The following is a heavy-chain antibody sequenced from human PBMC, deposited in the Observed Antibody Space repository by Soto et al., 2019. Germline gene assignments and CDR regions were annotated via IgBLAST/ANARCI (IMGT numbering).Heavy chain of an antibody. Sequence: SETLSLTCTVSGGSISSGGYYWSWIRQHPGKGLEWIGYIYYSGSTYYNPSLKSRVTISVDTSKNQFSLKLSSVTAADTAVYYCAREAKRDIVVLDVWGQGTTVTVSS. V-gene: IGHV4-31*03. D-gene: IGHD2-2*01. CDR2: IYYSGST. CDR3: AREAKRDIVVLDV. CDR1: GGSISSGGYY. J-gene: IGHJ6*02.